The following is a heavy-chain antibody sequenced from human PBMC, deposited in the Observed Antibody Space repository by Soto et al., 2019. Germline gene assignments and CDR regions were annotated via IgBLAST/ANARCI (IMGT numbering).Heavy chain of an antibody. CDR2: IYPVDSDT. D-gene: IGHD4-4*01. CDR1: GYIFINYW. V-gene: IGHV5-51*01. CDR3: ARHEMHAHSSDADAFDV. Sequence: EVQLVQSGAEVKKPGESLKISCETSGYIFINYWIGWVRQKPGKGLEWMGIIYPVDSDTRYSPSFQGQVTISADKAISTAYLQWSSLKASDTAMYFCARHEMHAHSSDADAFDVWGQGTLVTVSS. J-gene: IGHJ3*01.